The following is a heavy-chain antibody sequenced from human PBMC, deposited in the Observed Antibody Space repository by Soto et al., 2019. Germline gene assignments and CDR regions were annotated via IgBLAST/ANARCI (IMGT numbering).Heavy chain of an antibody. CDR1: GFTFSSYG. CDR3: AKEDSSGWYSAFDY. Sequence: LRLSCAASGFTFSSYGMHWVRQAPGKGLEWVAVISYDGSNKYYADSVKGRFTISRDNSKNTLYLQMNSLRAEDTAVYYCAKEDSSGWYSAFDYWRQGTLVTVSS. CDR2: ISYDGSNK. D-gene: IGHD6-19*01. V-gene: IGHV3-30*18. J-gene: IGHJ4*02.